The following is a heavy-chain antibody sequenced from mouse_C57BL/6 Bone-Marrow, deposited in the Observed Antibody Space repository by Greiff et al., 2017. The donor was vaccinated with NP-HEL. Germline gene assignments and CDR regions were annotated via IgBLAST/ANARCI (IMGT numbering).Heavy chain of an antibody. V-gene: IGHV8-12*01. Sequence: QVTLKESGPGILQSSQTLSLTCSFSGFSLSTSGMGVSWIRQPSGKGLEWLAHIYWDDDKRYNPSLKSRLTISKDTSRNQVFLKITSVDTADTATYYGARRALITTVDWYFDVWGTGTTVTVSS. CDR1: GFSLSTSGMG. J-gene: IGHJ1*03. CDR3: ARRALITTVDWYFDV. CDR2: IYWDDDK. D-gene: IGHD1-1*01.